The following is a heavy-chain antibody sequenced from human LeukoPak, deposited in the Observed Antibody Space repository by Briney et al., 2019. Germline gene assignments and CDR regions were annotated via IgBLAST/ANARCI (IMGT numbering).Heavy chain of an antibody. CDR1: GFTFSSYS. Sequence: GGSLRSSCAASGFTFSSYSMNWVRQAPGKGLEWVSSISSSSRYIYYADSAKGRFTISRDNAKNSLYLQMNSLRAEDTAVYYCARDEGGCSSTSCYQGGKFDYWGQGTLVTVSS. J-gene: IGHJ4*02. D-gene: IGHD2-2*01. CDR2: ISSSSRYI. CDR3: ARDEGGCSSTSCYQGGKFDY. V-gene: IGHV3-21*01.